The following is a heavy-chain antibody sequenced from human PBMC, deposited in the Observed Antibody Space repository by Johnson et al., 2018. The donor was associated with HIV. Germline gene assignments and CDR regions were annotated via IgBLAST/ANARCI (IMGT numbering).Heavy chain of an antibody. CDR2: ISYDGSNK. V-gene: IGHV3-30-3*01. Sequence: QVQLVESGGGVVQPGRSLRLSCAPSGFTFSSYAMHWVRQAPGKGLEWVAVISYDGSNKYYADSVKGRFTISRDNSKNTLYLQMNSLRAEDTAVYYCARDRPGGRWADAFEIWGKGTMVTVSS. CDR1: GFTFSSYA. CDR3: ARDRPGGRWADAFEI. J-gene: IGHJ3*02. D-gene: IGHD3-16*01.